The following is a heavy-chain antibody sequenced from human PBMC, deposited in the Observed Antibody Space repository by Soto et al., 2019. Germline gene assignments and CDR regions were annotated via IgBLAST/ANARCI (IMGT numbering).Heavy chain of an antibody. CDR1: GYTFTSYG. J-gene: IGHJ5*02. Sequence: GAPVKVSCKASGYTFTSYGISWVRQAPGQGLEWMGWISAYNGNTNYAQKLQGRVTMTTDTSTSTAYMELRSLRSDDTAVYYCARVRSSSSKSTWFDPWGQGTLVTVSS. CDR3: ARVRSSSSKSTWFDP. CDR2: ISAYNGNT. V-gene: IGHV1-18*01. D-gene: IGHD6-6*01.